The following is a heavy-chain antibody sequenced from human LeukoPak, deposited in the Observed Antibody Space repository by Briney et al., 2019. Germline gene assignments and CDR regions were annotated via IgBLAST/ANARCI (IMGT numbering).Heavy chain of an antibody. CDR3: AREGQAAMAIDY. CDR2: INAGNGNT. J-gene: IGHJ4*02. Sequence: GASVKVSCKASGNTFSNYAMHWVRQAPGQRLEWMGWINAGNGNTKYSQKFQGRVTITRDTSASTAYMELSSLRSEDTAVYYCAREGQAAMAIDYWGQGTLVTVSS. CDR1: GNTFSNYA. D-gene: IGHD5-18*01. V-gene: IGHV1-3*01.